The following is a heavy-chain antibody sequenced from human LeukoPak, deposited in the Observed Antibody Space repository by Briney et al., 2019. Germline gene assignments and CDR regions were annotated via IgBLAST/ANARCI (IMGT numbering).Heavy chain of an antibody. D-gene: IGHD6-6*01. J-gene: IGHJ5*02. CDR3: ARASIAARLWYNWFDP. CDR2: ISGSGGST. CDR1: GFTFSSYG. V-gene: IGHV3-23*01. Sequence: PGGSLRLSCAASGFTFSSYGMSWVRQAPGKGLEWVSAISGSGGSTYYADSVKGRFTISRDNSKNTLYLQMNSLRAEDTAVYYCARASIAARLWYNWFDPWGQGTLVTVSS.